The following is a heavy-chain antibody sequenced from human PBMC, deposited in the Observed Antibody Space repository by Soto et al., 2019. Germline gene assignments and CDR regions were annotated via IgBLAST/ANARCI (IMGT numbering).Heavy chain of an antibody. CDR1: GYTFTSYG. Sequence: ASVKVSCKASGYTFTSYGISWVRQAPGQGHKRMGWISAYNGNTNYAQKIQGRVTMTRDTSTSTVYMEMSSLRSEDTAVYFCARDTRSGFWSGYYTGIFDYWGQGTLVTVSS. CDR2: ISAYNGNT. CDR3: ARDTRSGFWSGYYTGIFDY. D-gene: IGHD3-3*01. J-gene: IGHJ4*02. V-gene: IGHV1-18*01.